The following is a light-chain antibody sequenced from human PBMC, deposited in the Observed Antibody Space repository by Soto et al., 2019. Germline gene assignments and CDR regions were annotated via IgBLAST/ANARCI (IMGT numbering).Light chain of an antibody. J-gene: IGKJ1*01. CDR3: HQYGTSPQT. Sequence: EIVLTQSPDTLSLSPGERATLSCRASQSVGNNFLAWYQQKPGQAPTLLIYDASSRASGLPDRFSGSGSETDFTLTVSRLELDDFAVYFCHQYGTSPQTFGQGTKVEI. V-gene: IGKV3-20*01. CDR2: DAS. CDR1: QSVGNNF.